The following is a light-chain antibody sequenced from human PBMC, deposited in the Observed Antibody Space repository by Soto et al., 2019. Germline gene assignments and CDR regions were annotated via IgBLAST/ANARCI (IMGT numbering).Light chain of an antibody. Sequence: EIVMTQSPVTLSVSPGERATLSCRASQSINRKLAWYQQKPGQAPRLLISDASIRATGIPARFSGSGSGTEFTLTISSMQYEDFAVYYCKQYDGWSPFTFGGGTRVEIK. CDR1: QSINRK. CDR3: KQYDGWSPFT. V-gene: IGKV3-15*01. J-gene: IGKJ4*02. CDR2: DAS.